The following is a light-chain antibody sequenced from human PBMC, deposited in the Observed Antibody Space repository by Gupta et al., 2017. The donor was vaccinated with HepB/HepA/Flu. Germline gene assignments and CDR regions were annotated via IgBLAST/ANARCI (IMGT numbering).Light chain of an antibody. V-gene: IGLV2-23*02. CDR1: SSDVGTYNL. J-gene: IGLJ2*01. Sequence: QSALTQPASVSGSPGQSITMPCTGTSSDVGTYNLVSWYQQHPGKAPRLMIYEVNKWPSGVSNRFSGSKSGNTASLTISGLQTEDEATYYCCSYAGSGGAVIFGGGTKLTVL. CDR3: CSYAGSGGAVI. CDR2: EVN.